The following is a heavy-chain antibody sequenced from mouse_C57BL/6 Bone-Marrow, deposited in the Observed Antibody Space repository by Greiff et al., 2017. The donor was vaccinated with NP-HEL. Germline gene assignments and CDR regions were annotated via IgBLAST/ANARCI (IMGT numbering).Heavy chain of an antibody. CDR2: ISSGGDYI. D-gene: IGHD1-1*01. J-gene: IGHJ2*01. CDR1: GFTFSSYA. CDR3: TRDSPYYYGSHYFDY. V-gene: IGHV5-9-1*02. Sequence: EVMLVESGEGLVKPGGSLKLSCAASGFTFSSYAMSWVRQTPEKRLEWVAYISSGGDYIYYADTVKGRFTISRDNARNTLYLQLSSLKSEDTAMYYCTRDSPYYYGSHYFDYWGQGTTLTVSS.